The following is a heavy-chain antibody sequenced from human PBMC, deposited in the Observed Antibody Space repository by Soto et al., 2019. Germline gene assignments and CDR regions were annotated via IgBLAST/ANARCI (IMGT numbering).Heavy chain of an antibody. V-gene: IGHV1-69*01. CDR2: VIPIFGTA. CDR3: ARPLRDSSSSSWFDP. J-gene: IGHJ5*02. CDR1: GGTFSSYA. Sequence: QVQLVQSGAEVKKPGSSVKVSCKASGGTFSSYAISWVRQAPGQGLEWMGGVIPIFGTANYAQKFQGSVTITADESTSTAYMELSSLRSEDTAVYYWARPLRDSSSSSWFDPWGQGTLVTVSS. D-gene: IGHD6-6*01.